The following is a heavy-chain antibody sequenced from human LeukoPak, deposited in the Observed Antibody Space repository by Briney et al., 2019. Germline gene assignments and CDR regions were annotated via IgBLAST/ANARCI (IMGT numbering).Heavy chain of an antibody. CDR1: GGSITSSSN. V-gene: IGHV4-39*01. CDR3: ARWGAAPYYYDSSGYQYFDY. J-gene: IGHJ4*02. Sequence: PSETLSLTCTVSGGSITSSSNWGWIRQPPGKGLDWIGSIFYSGSTFYSPSLKSRITISVDTSKNQFSLKLSSVTAADTAVYYCARWGAAPYYYDSSGYQYFDYWGQGTLVTVSS. CDR2: IFYSGST. D-gene: IGHD3-22*01.